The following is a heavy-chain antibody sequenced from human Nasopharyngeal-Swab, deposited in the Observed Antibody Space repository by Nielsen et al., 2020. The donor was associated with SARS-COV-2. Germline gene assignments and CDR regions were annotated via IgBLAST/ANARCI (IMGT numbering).Heavy chain of an antibody. CDR1: GFTFSSYA. CDR2: ISGSGGST. V-gene: IGHV3-23*01. J-gene: IGHJ2*01. D-gene: IGHD4-17*01. Sequence: GESLKISCAASGFTFSSYAMSWVRQAPGKGLEWVSAISGSGGSTYYADSVKGRFTISRDNSKNTLYLQMNSLRAEDTAVYYCARDGNLRTVRYFDLWGRCSLVTVSS. CDR3: ARDGNLRTVRYFDL.